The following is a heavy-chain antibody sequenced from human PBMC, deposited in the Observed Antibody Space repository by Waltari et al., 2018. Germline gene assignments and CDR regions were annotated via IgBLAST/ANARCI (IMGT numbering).Heavy chain of an antibody. CDR2: IYPGDSDT. D-gene: IGHD4-4*01. Sequence: VQLVQSGAEVKKPGASVKVSCKASGYTFTSYAMHWVRQMPGKGLEWMGIIYPGDSDTRYSPSFQGQVTISADKSISTAYLQWSSLKASDTAMYYCARHTYSNYVFDKSNYYYYYMDVWGKGTTVTVSS. CDR1: GYTFTSYA. J-gene: IGHJ6*03. V-gene: IGHV5-51*01. CDR3: ARHTYSNYVFDKSNYYYYYMDV.